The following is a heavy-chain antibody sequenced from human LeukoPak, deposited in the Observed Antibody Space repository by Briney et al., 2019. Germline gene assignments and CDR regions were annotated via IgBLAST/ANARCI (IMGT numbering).Heavy chain of an antibody. CDR1: GGSFSGYY. J-gene: IGHJ4*02. Sequence: SETLSLTCAVYGGSFSGYYWSWIRQSPGKGLEWIGYIYYSGSTNYNPSLKSRVTISVDTSKNQFSLKLSSVTAADTAVYYCASSFKSTVTTLDYWGQGTLVTVSS. D-gene: IGHD4-11*01. CDR2: IYYSGST. CDR3: ASSFKSTVTTLDY. V-gene: IGHV4-59*01.